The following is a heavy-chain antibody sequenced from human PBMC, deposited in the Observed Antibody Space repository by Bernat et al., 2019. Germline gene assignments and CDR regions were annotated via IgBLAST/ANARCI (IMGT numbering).Heavy chain of an antibody. D-gene: IGHD2-15*01. CDR2: ISFSGGT. Sequence: QLQLQESGPGLVKPSETLSLTCTVSGDSISSDIYYWGWIRQPPGKGLEWIASISFSGGTYYNPTLKSRVSISIDTSKNQFSLRLSSVTAADTAVYYCARHAYESLVLAATVFDYWGQGTLVTVSS. J-gene: IGHJ4*02. CDR1: GDSISSDIYY. CDR3: ARHAYESLVLAATVFDY. V-gene: IGHV4-39*01.